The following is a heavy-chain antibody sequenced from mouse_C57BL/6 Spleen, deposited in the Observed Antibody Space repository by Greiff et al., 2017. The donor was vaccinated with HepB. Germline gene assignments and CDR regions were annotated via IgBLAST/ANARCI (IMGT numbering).Heavy chain of an antibody. V-gene: IGHV1-69*01. D-gene: IGHD2-4*01. CDR3: ARDYDGY. Sequence: QVQLKQPGAELVMPGASVKLSCKASGYTFTSYWMHWVKQRPGQGLEWIGEIDPSDSYTNYNQKFKGKSTLTVDKSSSTAYMQLSSLTSEDSAVYYCARDYDGYWGQGTTLTVSS. J-gene: IGHJ2*01. CDR1: GYTFTSYW. CDR2: IDPSDSYT.